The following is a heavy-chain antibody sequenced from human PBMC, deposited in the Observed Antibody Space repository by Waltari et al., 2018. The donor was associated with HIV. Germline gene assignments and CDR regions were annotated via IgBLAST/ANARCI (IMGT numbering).Heavy chain of an antibody. D-gene: IGHD3-16*02. CDR1: GGSISSYY. V-gene: IGHV4-4*07. CDR3: ARCLRVGELSLYKYAFDI. J-gene: IGHJ3*02. Sequence: QVQLEESGPGLVKPSETLSLTCHVPGGSISSYYWSWLRLPAGKGLEWIGRIYTSGSTNYNPSLRSRVTLSVDTSMNQFSLMRSSVTAADTAVYYCARCLRVGELSLYKYAFDIWGQGTMVTVSS. CDR2: IYTSGST.